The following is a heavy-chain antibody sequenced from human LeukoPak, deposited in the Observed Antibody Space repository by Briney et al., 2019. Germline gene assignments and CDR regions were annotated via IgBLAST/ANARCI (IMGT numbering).Heavy chain of an antibody. J-gene: IGHJ4*02. D-gene: IGHD3-22*01. CDR2: ISGSGSST. Sequence: GGSLRLSRAASGFTFSTYAMSWVRQAPGKGLDWLSVISGSGSSTYYTDSVEGRFTISRDNSKNTLYLQMNSLSVEDTAAYYCAKRGYDSNGYYGYFDYWGQGTLVTVSS. CDR1: GFTFSTYA. V-gene: IGHV3-23*01. CDR3: AKRGYDSNGYYGYFDY.